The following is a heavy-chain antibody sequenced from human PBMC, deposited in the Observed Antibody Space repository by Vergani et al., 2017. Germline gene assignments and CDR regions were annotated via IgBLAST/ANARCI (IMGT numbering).Heavy chain of an antibody. J-gene: IGHJ1*01. CDR3: TTAWGVYYLHGEYFQY. D-gene: IGHD3-10*01. V-gene: IGHV3-23*01. CDR1: GFTFDTYT. CDR2: ISSGGGDI. Sequence: EVQLLESGGGLVQPGGSRRLSCAGAGFTFDTYTMAYVRQAPGKGLEWVATISSGGGDIFYADSVQGRFTISRDNSKNTLFLQMNSLKDDDTAVYYCTTAWGVYYLHGEYFQYWGQGTLVSVSS.